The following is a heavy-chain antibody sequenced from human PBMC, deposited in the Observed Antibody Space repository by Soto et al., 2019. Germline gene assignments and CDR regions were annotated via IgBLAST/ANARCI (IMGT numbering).Heavy chain of an antibody. CDR3: ARIDGFLEWLFNDY. Sequence: SGPTLVNPTQTLTLTCTFSGFSLSTSGVGVGWIRQPPGKALEWLAHIFSNDEKPYSTSLKSRLTISKDTSKSQVVLTMTNMDPVDTATYYCARIDGFLEWLFNDYWGQGALVTVSS. CDR2: IFSNDEK. J-gene: IGHJ4*02. CDR1: GFSLSTSGVG. V-gene: IGHV2-26*01. D-gene: IGHD3-3*01.